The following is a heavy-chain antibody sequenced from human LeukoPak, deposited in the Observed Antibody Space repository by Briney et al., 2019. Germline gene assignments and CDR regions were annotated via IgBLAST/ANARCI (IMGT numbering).Heavy chain of an antibody. Sequence: GGSLRLSCAASGFTFSSYWMSWVRQAPGKGLEWVANIKQDGSEKYYVDSVKGRFTISRDNAKNSLYLQMNSLRAEDTAVYYCVREGSGSTHYMDVWGKGTPVTVSS. J-gene: IGHJ6*03. CDR1: GFTFSSYW. V-gene: IGHV3-7*01. D-gene: IGHD3-10*01. CDR2: IKQDGSEK. CDR3: VREGSGSTHYMDV.